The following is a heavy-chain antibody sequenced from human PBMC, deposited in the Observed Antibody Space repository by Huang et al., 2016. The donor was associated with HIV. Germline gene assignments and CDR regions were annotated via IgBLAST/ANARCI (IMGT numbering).Heavy chain of an antibody. CDR2: INPSSSIT. CDR1: GYTFTTYY. Sequence: QVRLVQSGAEVRKPGASVKISCKASGYTFTTYYIHWVRQAPGHGLEWMGMINPSSSITTYSQNLQVRLTMTRDTSTSTVYMELSNLISEETAFYYCARDKYDILTGYYPFDYWGQATLVSVSS. J-gene: IGHJ4*02. CDR3: ARDKYDILTGYYPFDY. D-gene: IGHD3-9*01. V-gene: IGHV1-46*04.